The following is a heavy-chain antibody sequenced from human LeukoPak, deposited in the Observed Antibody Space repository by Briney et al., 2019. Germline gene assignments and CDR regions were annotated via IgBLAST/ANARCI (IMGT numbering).Heavy chain of an antibody. CDR3: ARGLYDVWGSYRPFDY. V-gene: IGHV4-34*01. CDR2: INHSGST. D-gene: IGHD3-16*02. J-gene: IGHJ4*02. Sequence: SETLSLTCAVYGGSSSGYYWSWIRQPPGKGLEWIGEINHSGSTNYNPSLKSRVTISVDTSKNQFSLKLSSVTAADTAVYYCARGLYDVWGSYRPFDYWGQGTLVTVSS. CDR1: GGSSSGYY.